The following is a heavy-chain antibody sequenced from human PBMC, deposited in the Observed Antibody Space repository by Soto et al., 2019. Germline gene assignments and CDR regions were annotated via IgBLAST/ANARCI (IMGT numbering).Heavy chain of an antibody. CDR2: INGGGDRT. CDR3: AKDSWDRHNTGFPWDD. CDR1: GFTFSNYA. Sequence: EVHLLESGGALAQPGGSLRLSCIASGFTFSNYAVSWVRQSPGKELEWVSTINGGGDRTYYTDSVKGRFTVSRDNSKNMLSLQMNSLNAEDTALVYFAKDSWDRHNTGFPWDDLGLGTLVTVTS. D-gene: IGHD2-8*02. V-gene: IGHV3-23*01. J-gene: IGHJ4*02.